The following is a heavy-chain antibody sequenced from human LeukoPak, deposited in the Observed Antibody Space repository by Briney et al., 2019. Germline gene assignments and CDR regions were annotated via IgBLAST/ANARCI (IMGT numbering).Heavy chain of an antibody. CDR2: INPHSGGT. V-gene: IGHV1-2*02. J-gene: IGHJ4*02. CDR3: ARTKYSSGWIIDS. D-gene: IGHD6-19*01. CDR1: GYTFTSYD. Sequence: ASVKVSCKASGYTFTSYDINWVREATGQGLEWRGWINPHSGGTTYAQKFQGSVTMTRDTSTSTTSKELSRLRSDDTAVYYCARTKYSSGWIIDSWGQGTPVTVSS.